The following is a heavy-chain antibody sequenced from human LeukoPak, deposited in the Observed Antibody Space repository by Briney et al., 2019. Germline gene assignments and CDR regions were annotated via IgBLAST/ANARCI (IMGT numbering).Heavy chain of an antibody. CDR2: MNPNSGNT. V-gene: IGHV1-8*01. Sequence: ASVKVSCKASGYTFTSYDINWVRQVTGQGLEWMGWMNPNSGNTAYAQKFQGRVTMSRDTSISTAYMELSSLRSEDTAVYYCARLPKYSRPLDYWGQGTLVTVSS. CDR1: GYTFTSYD. J-gene: IGHJ4*02. D-gene: IGHD6-6*01. CDR3: ARLPKYSRPLDY.